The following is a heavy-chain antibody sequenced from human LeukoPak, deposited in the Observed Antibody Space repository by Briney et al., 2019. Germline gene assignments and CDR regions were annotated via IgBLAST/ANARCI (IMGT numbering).Heavy chain of an antibody. V-gene: IGHV4-59*01. Sequence: SETLSLTRTVSGGSISSYYWSWIRQPPGKGLERIGYIYYSGSTSYNPSLKSRVTISVDTSKNQFSLKLSSVTAADTAVYHCARDQSGGYYFDYWGQGTLVTVSS. J-gene: IGHJ4*02. CDR1: GGSISSYY. CDR3: ARDQSGGYYFDY. CDR2: IYYSGST. D-gene: IGHD3-10*01.